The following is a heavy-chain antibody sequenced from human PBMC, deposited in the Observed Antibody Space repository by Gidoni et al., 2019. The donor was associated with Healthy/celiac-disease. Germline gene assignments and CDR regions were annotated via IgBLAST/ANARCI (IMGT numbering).Heavy chain of an antibody. CDR2: ISSSSSYI. D-gene: IGHD6-6*01. J-gene: IGHJ4*02. CDR1: GFTFSSYS. V-gene: IGHV3-21*01. CDR3: ARVGQQLDGWVDY. Sequence: EVQLVESGGGLVKPGGSLRLSCAASGFTFSSYSMNWVRQAPGKGLEWVSSISSSSSYIYYADSVKGRFTISRDNAKNSLYLQMNSLRAEDTAVYYCARVGQQLDGWVDYWGQGTLVTVSS.